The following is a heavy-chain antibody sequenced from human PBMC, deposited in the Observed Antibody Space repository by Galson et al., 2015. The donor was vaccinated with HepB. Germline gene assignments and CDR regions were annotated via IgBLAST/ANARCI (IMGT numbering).Heavy chain of an antibody. J-gene: IGHJ6*01. CDR1: GFAFSSYA. CDR3: ARDYGSGSPPEYYYGMDV. CDR2: ISYDGSNK. D-gene: IGHD3-10*01. Sequence: SLRLSCAASGFAFSSYAMHWVRQAPGKGLEWVAVISYDGSNKYYADSVKGRFTISRDNSKNTLYLQMNSLRAEDTAVYYCARDYGSGSPPEYYYGMDVWG. V-gene: IGHV3-30*04.